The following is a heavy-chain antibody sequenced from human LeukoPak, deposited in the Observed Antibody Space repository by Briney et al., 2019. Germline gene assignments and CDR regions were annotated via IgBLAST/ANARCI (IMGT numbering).Heavy chain of an antibody. D-gene: IGHD3-9*01. Sequence: SETLSLTCTVSGGSISSYYWSWIRQPPGKGLEWIGYIYYSGSTNYNPSLKSRVTISVDTSKNLFSLKLSSVTAADTAVYYCAGDLAGYDILTGYPLDWFDPWGQGTLVTVSS. CDR3: AGDLAGYDILTGYPLDWFDP. CDR2: IYYSGST. V-gene: IGHV4-59*01. J-gene: IGHJ5*02. CDR1: GGSISSYY.